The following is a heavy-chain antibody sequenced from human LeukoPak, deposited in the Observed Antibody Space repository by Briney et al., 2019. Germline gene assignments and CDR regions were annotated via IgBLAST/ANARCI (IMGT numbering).Heavy chain of an antibody. D-gene: IGHD3-10*01. CDR3: AKDFTLYYYGSGSYGPIQ. CDR1: GFTFSSYG. CDR2: ISYDGSNK. V-gene: IGHV3-30*18. Sequence: GGSLRLSCAASGFTFSSYGMHWVRQAPGKGLEWVAVISYDGSNKYYADSVKGRFTISRDNSKNTLYLQMNSLRAEDTAVYYCAKDFTLYYYGSGSYGPIQWGQGTLVTVSS. J-gene: IGHJ4*02.